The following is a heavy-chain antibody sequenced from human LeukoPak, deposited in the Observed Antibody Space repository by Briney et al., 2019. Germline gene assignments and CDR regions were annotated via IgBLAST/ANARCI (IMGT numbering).Heavy chain of an antibody. CDR3: ARDLSGAGTGGSVY. Sequence: SETLSLTCAVYGGSFSGYYWSWIRQPPGKGLEWIGEINHSGSTNYNPSLKSRVTISVDTSKNQFSLKLSSVTAADTAVYYCARDLSGAGTGGSVYWGQGTLVTVSS. CDR1: GGSFSGYY. J-gene: IGHJ4*02. D-gene: IGHD6-19*01. CDR2: INHSGST. V-gene: IGHV4-34*01.